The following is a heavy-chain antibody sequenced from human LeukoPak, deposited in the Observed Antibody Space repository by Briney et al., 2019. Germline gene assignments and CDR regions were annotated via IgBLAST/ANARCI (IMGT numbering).Heavy chain of an antibody. Sequence: GGSLRLSCAASGFTFSSYSMNWVRQAPGKGLEWVSSISSSSSYIYYADSVKGRFTISRDNAKNSLYLQMNSPRAEDTAVYYCARTRVLYYYDSSGYQEAFDIWGQGTMVTVSS. J-gene: IGHJ3*02. CDR1: GFTFSSYS. CDR2: ISSSSSYI. V-gene: IGHV3-21*01. CDR3: ARTRVLYYYDSSGYQEAFDI. D-gene: IGHD3-22*01.